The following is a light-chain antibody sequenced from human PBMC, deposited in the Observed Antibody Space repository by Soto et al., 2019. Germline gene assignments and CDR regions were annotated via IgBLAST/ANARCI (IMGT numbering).Light chain of an antibody. CDR2: SNN. J-gene: IGLJ2*01. Sequence: QSVLTQPPSASGTPGQRVTISCSGGSFNIGSNTVNWYQQLPGTAPNLLIYSNNQRPSGVPDRFSGSKSGTSASLAISGLQSEDEADYYCAAWDDSLNAVVFGGGTKLTVL. V-gene: IGLV1-44*01. CDR3: AAWDDSLNAVV. CDR1: SFNIGSNT.